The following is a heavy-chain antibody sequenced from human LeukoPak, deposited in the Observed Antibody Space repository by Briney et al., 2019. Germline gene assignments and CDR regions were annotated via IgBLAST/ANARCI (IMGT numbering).Heavy chain of an antibody. CDR2: IKSKTDGGTT. Sequence: GGSLRLSCAAPGITFSHAWMSWVRQAPGKGLEWVGRIKSKTDGGTTDYAAPVKGRFTISRDDSKNTLYLQMNSLKTEDTAVYYCTANYYYYMDVWGKGTTVTVSS. CDR1: GITFSHAW. J-gene: IGHJ6*03. CDR3: TANYYYYMDV. V-gene: IGHV3-15*01.